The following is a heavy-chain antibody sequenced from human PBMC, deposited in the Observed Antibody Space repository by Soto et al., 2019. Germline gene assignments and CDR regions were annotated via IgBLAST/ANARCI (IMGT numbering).Heavy chain of an antibody. J-gene: IGHJ6*02. Sequence: GGSLRLSCAASGFTVNSNYMSWVRQTPGKGLEWVSAIDATGAYTYYTDSVRGRFTVSRDNSKNTLYLQMNSLRTEDTAVYYCARETDGMDVWGQGTTVTVSS. CDR2: IDATGAYT. CDR3: ARETDGMDV. V-gene: IGHV3-66*02. CDR1: GFTVNSNY.